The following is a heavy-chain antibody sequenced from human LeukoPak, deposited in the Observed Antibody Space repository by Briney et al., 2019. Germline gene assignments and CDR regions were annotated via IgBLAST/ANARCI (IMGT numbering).Heavy chain of an antibody. CDR1: GFTFSNTW. CDR2: ISETI. D-gene: IGHD3-16*01. CDR3: VREVGRPKTFYFDS. J-gene: IGHJ4*02. V-gene: IGHV3-69-1*01. Sequence: GGSLRLSCAASGFTFSNTWMTWVRQTPGRGLEWVAHISETIYYADSVQGRFTISRDNAKNSLYLQMSNLRVDDTAMYYCVREVGRPKTFYFDSWGRGTPVTVSS.